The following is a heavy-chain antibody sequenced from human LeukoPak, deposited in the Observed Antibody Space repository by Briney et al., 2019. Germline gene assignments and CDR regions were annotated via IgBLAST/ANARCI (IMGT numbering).Heavy chain of an antibody. Sequence: GGSLRLSCAASGFTFSSYSMNWGRQAPGKGLEWVSSISSSSSYIYYADSVKGRFTISRHNANDSLYLQMNSLRAEDTAVYYCASLADGSASYTDYWGQGTLLTVSS. CDR1: GFTFSSYS. CDR3: ASLADGSASYTDY. D-gene: IGHD3-10*01. CDR2: ISSSSSYI. V-gene: IGHV3-21*01. J-gene: IGHJ4*02.